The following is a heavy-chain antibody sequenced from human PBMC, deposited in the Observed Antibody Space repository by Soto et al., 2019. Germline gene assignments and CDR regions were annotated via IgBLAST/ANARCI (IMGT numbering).Heavy chain of an antibody. CDR3: ERGGYSVVGATAY. Sequence: QVQLVQSGAEVKMPGASVKVSCKASGYTFTDYGINWVRQATGQGLEWMGWMNPKSGDTVYAQKFQGRVSMTRATSISTAYMELNSLKSEDTAVYYCERGGYSVVGATAYWGQGTLVTVSS. CDR2: MNPKSGDT. V-gene: IGHV1-8*01. J-gene: IGHJ4*02. CDR1: GYTFTDYG. D-gene: IGHD1-26*01.